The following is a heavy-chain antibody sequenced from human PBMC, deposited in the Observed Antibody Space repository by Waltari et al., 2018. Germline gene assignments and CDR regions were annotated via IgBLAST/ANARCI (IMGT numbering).Heavy chain of an antibody. V-gene: IGHV3-33*01. CDR1: GFTFSRFG. J-gene: IGHJ4*02. Sequence: QVQLVESGGGVVQPGRSLRLSCAASGFTFSRFGMHWVRQAPGKGLEWVAVILHDGSNEYYVDSVKGRFTISRDNSKNTLYLQMNSLRAEDSAVYYCASQSTTLFDYWGQGTLVTVSS. CDR2: ILHDGSNE. D-gene: IGHD2-15*01. CDR3: ASQSTTLFDY.